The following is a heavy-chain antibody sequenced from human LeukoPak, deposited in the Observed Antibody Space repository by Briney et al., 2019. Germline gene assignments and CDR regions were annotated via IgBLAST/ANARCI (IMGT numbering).Heavy chain of an antibody. D-gene: IGHD3-10*01. CDR3: ARDNGGWFDS. V-gene: IGHV3-7*03. Sequence: GGSLRLSCVASEFIFSDYWMSWVPQAPGRGGEWVANIKQGGREEKYVGSVKGRFAISRDDAKSTLYLQLDSLRGDDTAVYYCARDNGGWFDSWGRGTLVTVSS. CDR2: IKQGGREE. CDR1: EFIFSDYW. J-gene: IGHJ5*01.